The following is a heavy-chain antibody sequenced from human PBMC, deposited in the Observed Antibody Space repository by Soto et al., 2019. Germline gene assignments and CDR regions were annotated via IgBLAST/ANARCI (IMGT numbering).Heavy chain of an antibody. D-gene: IGHD3-9*01. CDR2: ISSSGSTI. CDR3: ARDAPHYDILTGYYFDC. V-gene: IGHV3-48*03. J-gene: IGHJ4*02. CDR1: GFTFSSYE. Sequence: GGSLRLSCAASGFTFSSYEMNWVRQAPGKGLEWVSYISSSGSTIYYADSVKGRFTISRDNAKNSLYLQMNSLRAEDTAVYYCARDAPHYDILTGYYFDCWGQGTLVTVSS.